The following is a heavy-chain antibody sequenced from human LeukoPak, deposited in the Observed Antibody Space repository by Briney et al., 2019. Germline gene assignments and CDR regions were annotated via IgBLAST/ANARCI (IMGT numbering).Heavy chain of an antibody. CDR1: GGSISSGDYY. J-gene: IGHJ3*02. CDR3: AREVAGYYDSSGYFDI. Sequence: SQTLSLPCTVSGGSISSGDYYWSWIRQPPGKGLEWIGYIYYSGSTYYNPSLKSRVTISVDTSKNQFSLKLSSVTAADTAVYYCAREVAGYYDSSGYFDIWGQGTMVTVSS. CDR2: IYYSGST. D-gene: IGHD3-22*01. V-gene: IGHV4-30-4*08.